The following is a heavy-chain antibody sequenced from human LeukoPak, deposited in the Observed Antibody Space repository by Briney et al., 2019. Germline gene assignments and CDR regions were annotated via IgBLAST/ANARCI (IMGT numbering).Heavy chain of an antibody. V-gene: IGHV4-34*01. CDR2: INHSGST. CDR1: GGSFSGYY. J-gene: IGHJ3*02. CDR3: ARGRLVPGRGRKDAFDI. Sequence: MTSETLSLTCAVYGGSFSGYYWSWIRQPPGKGLEWIGEINHSGSTNYNPSLKSRVTISVDTSKNQFSLKLSSVTAADTAVYYCARGRLVPGRGRKDAFDIWGQGTMVTVSS. D-gene: IGHD3-10*01.